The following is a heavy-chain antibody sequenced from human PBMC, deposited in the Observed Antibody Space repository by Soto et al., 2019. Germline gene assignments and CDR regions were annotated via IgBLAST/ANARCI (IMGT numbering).Heavy chain of an antibody. CDR3: ARSSTYNFDSSGYYDY. Sequence: QVQLVQSGAEVKKPGASVKVSCKASGYTFTGYYMHWVRQAPGQGLEWMGWINPNSGGANYAQSFQGEVTLTRDASINTAYMDLTRLTSGDAAVYYCARSSTYNFDSSGYYDYWGQGTLVTVSS. D-gene: IGHD3-22*01. CDR1: GYTFTGYY. V-gene: IGHV1-2*02. J-gene: IGHJ4*02. CDR2: INPNSGGA.